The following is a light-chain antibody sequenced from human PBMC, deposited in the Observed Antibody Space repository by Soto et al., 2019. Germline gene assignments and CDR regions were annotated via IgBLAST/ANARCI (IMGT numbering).Light chain of an antibody. V-gene: IGLV1-40*01. CDR2: GNS. Sequence: QSVLTQPPSVSGAPGQRVTISCTGTSSNIGSGYEVHWYPQLPGTAPKLLIYGNSNRPSGFPARFSGSKSGTSASLAITGLQPEDEADYYCQSYDSSLSGYVFGPGTKLTVL. CDR3: QSYDSSLSGYV. J-gene: IGLJ1*01. CDR1: SSNIGSGYE.